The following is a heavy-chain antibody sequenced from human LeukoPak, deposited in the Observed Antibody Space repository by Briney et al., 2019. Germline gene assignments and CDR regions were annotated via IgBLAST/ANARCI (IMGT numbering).Heavy chain of an antibody. CDR2: TSGSGRST. D-gene: IGHD3-22*01. V-gene: IGHV3-23*01. CDR1: GFTFSSYV. CDR3: ARDSYDSRVYFCPHEN. Sequence: PGGSLRLSCAASGFTFSSYVMSWVRQTPGEGLEWVSATSGSGRSTYYADSAKGRFTISRDDAKNSLYLQMIGLRDGDTAVYYCARDSYDSRVYFCPHENWGQGTLVTVSS. J-gene: IGHJ4*02.